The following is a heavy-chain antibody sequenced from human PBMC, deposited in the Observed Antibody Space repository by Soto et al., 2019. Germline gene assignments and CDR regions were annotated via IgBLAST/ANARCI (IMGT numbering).Heavy chain of an antibody. Sequence: VVTLRIGRAVQQLLFSRFTMNWARQAPGKGLEWVSSVSFRGDIYYADSLEGRFTISRDDAKNSLYLQMNSLRAEDTAVYYCGRGRSSASCYYYWGQGT. CDR1: QLLFSRFT. D-gene: IGHD2-2*01. CDR3: GRGRSSASCYYY. CDR2: VSFRGDI. V-gene: IGHV3-21*01. J-gene: IGHJ4*02.